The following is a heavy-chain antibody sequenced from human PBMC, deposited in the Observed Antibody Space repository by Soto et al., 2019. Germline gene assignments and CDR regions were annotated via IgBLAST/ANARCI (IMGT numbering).Heavy chain of an antibody. J-gene: IGHJ4*01. CDR3: ARSPPGRSSPPLDY. Sequence: QVQLVESGGGVVQPGRSLRLSCAASGFTFSSYGMHWVRQAPGKGLEWVAIIWYDGSNKYYADSMKGRFTISRDNSKNPVYLQRNSLRTEDTAVYYCARSPPGRSSPPLDYWGQGTLVTVSS. V-gene: IGHV3-33*01. D-gene: IGHD1-26*01. CDR1: GFTFSSYG. CDR2: IWYDGSNK.